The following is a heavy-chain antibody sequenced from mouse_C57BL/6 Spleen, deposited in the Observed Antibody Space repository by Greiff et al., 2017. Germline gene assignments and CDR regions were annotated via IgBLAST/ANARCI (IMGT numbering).Heavy chain of an antibody. D-gene: IGHD2-2*01. Sequence: VQLQQSGPELVKPGASVKISCKASGYSFTGYYMNWVKQSPEKSLEWIGEINPSTGGTTYNQKFKAKATLTVDKSSSTAYMQRKSLTSEDSAVYDCAGSTMVTKFAYWGQGTLVTVSA. J-gene: IGHJ3*01. CDR1: GYSFTGYY. CDR3: AGSTMVTKFAY. CDR2: INPSTGGT. V-gene: IGHV1-42*01.